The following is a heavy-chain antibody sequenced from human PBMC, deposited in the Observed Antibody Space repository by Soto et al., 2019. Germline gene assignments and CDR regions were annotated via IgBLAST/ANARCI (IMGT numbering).Heavy chain of an antibody. Sequence: EGQLLESGGGLVQPGGSLRLSCAASGFTFSSYAMSWVRQAPGKGLEWVSAISGSGGSTYYAESVKGRFTIYRDNSKNTLYLQMNSLRAEDTAVYYCANMIAAAADFDYWGQGTLVTVSS. CDR2: ISGSGGST. CDR3: ANMIAAAADFDY. D-gene: IGHD6-13*01. V-gene: IGHV3-23*01. CDR1: GFTFSSYA. J-gene: IGHJ4*02.